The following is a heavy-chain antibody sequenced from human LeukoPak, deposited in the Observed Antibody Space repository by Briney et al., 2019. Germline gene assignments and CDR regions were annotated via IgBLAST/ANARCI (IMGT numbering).Heavy chain of an antibody. V-gene: IGHV3-21*01. D-gene: IGHD4-23*01. CDR2: ISSSGSYI. CDR1: GFTFSSYS. J-gene: IGHJ4*02. CDR3: ARVVFAYGGNSKRGYFDY. Sequence: GGSLRLSCAASGFTFSSYSMNWVRQAPGKGLEWVSSISSSGSYIYYADSVKGRFTISRDNAKNSLYLQMNSLRAEDTAVYYCARVVFAYGGNSKRGYFDYWGQGTLVTVSS.